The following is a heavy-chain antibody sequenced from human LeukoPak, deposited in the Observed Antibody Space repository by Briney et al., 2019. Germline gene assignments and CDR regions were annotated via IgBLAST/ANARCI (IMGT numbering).Heavy chain of an antibody. CDR2: ISGSGDNT. J-gene: IGHJ5*02. Sequence: PGGSLRLSCAASGFTFSSYAMSWVRQAPGKGLEWVSGISGSGDNTYYADSVKGRFTISRDNSKNTLYLQMNSLRAEDTAVYYCTRGMDHINYAWFDPWGQGTLVIVSS. V-gene: IGHV3-23*01. D-gene: IGHD4-11*01. CDR1: GFTFSSYA. CDR3: TRGMDHINYAWFDP.